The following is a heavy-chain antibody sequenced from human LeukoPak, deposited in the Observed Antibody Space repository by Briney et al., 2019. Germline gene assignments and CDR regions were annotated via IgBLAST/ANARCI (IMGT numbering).Heavy chain of an antibody. CDR3: ARKYGDYVDY. CDR1: GFTFSSYE. Sequence: GGSLRLSCAASGFTFSSYEMNWVRQAPGKGLEWVSYISSSGSTIYYADSVKGRFTISRDNAKNTLYLQMNSLRAEDTAVYYCARKYGDYVDYWGQGTLVTVSS. V-gene: IGHV3-48*03. J-gene: IGHJ4*02. CDR2: ISSSGSTI. D-gene: IGHD4-17*01.